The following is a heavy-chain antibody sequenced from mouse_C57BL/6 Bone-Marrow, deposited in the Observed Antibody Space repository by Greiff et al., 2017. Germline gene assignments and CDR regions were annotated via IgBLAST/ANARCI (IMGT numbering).Heavy chain of an antibody. J-gene: IGHJ1*03. V-gene: IGHV1-55*01. CDR1: GYTFTSYW. CDR3: ARCFYWYFDV. CDR2: IYPGSGST. Sequence: QVQLQQSGTVLARPGASVKMSCKTSGYTFTSYWITWVKQRPGQGLEWIGDIYPGSGSTNYNEKFKIKATLTVDTSSSTSYMQLSSLTSEDSAVYYCARCFYWYFDVWGTGTTVTVSS.